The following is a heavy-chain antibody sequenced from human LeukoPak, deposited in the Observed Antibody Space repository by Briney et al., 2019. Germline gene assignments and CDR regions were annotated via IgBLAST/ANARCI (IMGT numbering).Heavy chain of an antibody. Sequence: ASVKVSCKASGYTFTSYAMHWVRQAPGQRLEWMGWINAGNGNTKYSQKFQGRVTITRDTSASTAYMELSSLRSEDTAVYYCATGQAVAGTSFDYWGQGTLVTVSS. CDR2: INAGNGNT. CDR3: ATGQAVAGTSFDY. V-gene: IGHV1-3*01. CDR1: GYTFTSYA. D-gene: IGHD6-19*01. J-gene: IGHJ4*02.